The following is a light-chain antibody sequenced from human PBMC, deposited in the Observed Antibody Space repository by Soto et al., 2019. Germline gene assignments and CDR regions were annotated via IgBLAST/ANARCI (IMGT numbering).Light chain of an antibody. J-gene: IGKJ2*01. V-gene: IGKV1-39*01. CDR3: QQSYSTPLYT. CDR2: AAS. Sequence: DIQMTQSPSSLSASVGDRITITCRASQSISRYLNWYQHKPGKAPKVLIYAASTLLSGVPTRFSGSGSGTEFTLTISSLQPEDFATYYCQQSYSTPLYTFGQGTKLEIE. CDR1: QSISRY.